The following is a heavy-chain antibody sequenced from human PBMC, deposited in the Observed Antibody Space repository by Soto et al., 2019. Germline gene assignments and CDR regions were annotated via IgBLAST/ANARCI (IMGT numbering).Heavy chain of an antibody. CDR3: GKGRRVLLGVADAFDF. CDR2: ISWNSYNI. J-gene: IGHJ4*02. D-gene: IGHD6-19*01. Sequence: DVQLVESGGGLVQPGRSLRLSCAASGFTFDDYAMHWVRQAPGKGLEWVSGISWNSYNIDYADSVKGRFTISRDNAKNSLYLQMNSLRAEDTALYYCGKGRRVLLGVADAFDFWGQGTLVTVSS. CDR1: GFTFDDYA. V-gene: IGHV3-9*01.